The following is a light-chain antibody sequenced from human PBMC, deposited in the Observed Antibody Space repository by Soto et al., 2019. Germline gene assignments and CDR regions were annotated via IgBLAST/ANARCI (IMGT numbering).Light chain of an antibody. J-gene: IGLJ1*01. CDR3: SSYTSSSIDYV. CDR1: SSDVGGYNY. CDR2: EVS. V-gene: IGLV2-14*01. Sequence: QSVLTQPASVSGSPGQSITISCTGTSSDVGGYNYVSWYQQHPGKAPKLMIYEVSNRPSGVSNRFSCSKSGNTASLTISGXXXXXXXXYYCSSYTSSSIDYVFGTGTK.